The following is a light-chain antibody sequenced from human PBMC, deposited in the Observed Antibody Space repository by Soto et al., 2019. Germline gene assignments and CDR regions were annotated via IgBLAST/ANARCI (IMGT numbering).Light chain of an antibody. V-gene: IGKV3-15*01. CDR3: QQYHNWPSHIT. CDR1: QSFRST. CDR2: GAS. Sequence: ESVLTQSPGTLSFSPGERATLSCRASQSFRSTSLAWYQQKPGQAPRLLIYGASTRATGIPARFSGSGSGTGFTLTISSLQSEDFAVYYCQQYHNWPSHITFGPGTKVDIK. J-gene: IGKJ3*01.